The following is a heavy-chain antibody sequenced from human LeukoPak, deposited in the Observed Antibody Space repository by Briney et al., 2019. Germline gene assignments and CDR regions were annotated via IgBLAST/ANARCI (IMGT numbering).Heavy chain of an antibody. Sequence: GGSLRLSCAASGFTFSNYGMHWVRQAPGKGPEWVANIKQDGSEKYYVDSVKGRFTISRDNAKNSLYLQMSSLRAEDTAVYYCVRDRGFGADDYWSQGTLVTVSS. CDR1: GFTFSNYG. J-gene: IGHJ4*02. CDR3: VRDRGFGADDY. D-gene: IGHD3-10*01. V-gene: IGHV3-7*01. CDR2: IKQDGSEK.